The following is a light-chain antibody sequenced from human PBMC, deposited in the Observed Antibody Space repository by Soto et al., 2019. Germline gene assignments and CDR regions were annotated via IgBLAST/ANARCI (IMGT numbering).Light chain of an antibody. CDR2: DSS. CDR1: QSVSNF. J-gene: IGKJ5*01. V-gene: IGKV3-11*01. Sequence: EIVLTQSPATLSLSPGDTATLSCRASQSVSNFLAWYQQKPGQAPRLLIYDSSNRATGIPARFSGSGSGTDFTLTINSLAPEDFAVYYCQQRSNWPPITFGQGTRLEIK. CDR3: QQRSNWPPIT.